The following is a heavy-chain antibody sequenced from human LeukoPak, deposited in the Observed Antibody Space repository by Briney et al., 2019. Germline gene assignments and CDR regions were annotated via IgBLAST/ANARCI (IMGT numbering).Heavy chain of an antibody. J-gene: IGHJ4*02. CDR1: GFTFSSYA. V-gene: IGHV3-30*04. CDR3: ASGAPELVATLDY. D-gene: IGHD5-12*01. CDR2: ISYDGSNK. Sequence: GGSLRLSCAASGFTFSSYAMHWVRQAPGKGLEWVAVISYDGSNKYYADSVKGRFTISRDNSKNTPYLQMNSLRAEDTAVYYCASGAPELVATLDYWGQGTLVTVSS.